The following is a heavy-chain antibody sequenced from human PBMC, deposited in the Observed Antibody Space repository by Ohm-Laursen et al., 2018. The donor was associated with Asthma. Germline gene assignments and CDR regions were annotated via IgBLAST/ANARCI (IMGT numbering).Heavy chain of an antibody. V-gene: IGHV3-7*01. CDR2: IKQDGSEK. CDR1: GFTFSSYW. J-gene: IGHJ4*02. CDR3: AKDPTTVTRYYFDY. Sequence: SLRLSCAASGFTFSSYWMSWVRQAPGKGLEWVANIKQDGSEKYYVDSVKGRFTISRDNAKNSLYLQMNSLRAENTAVYYCAKDPTTVTRYYFDYWGQGTLVTVSS. D-gene: IGHD4-17*01.